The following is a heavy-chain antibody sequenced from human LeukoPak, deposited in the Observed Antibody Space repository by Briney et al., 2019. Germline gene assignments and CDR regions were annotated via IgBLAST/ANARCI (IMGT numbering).Heavy chain of an antibody. V-gene: IGHV3-64*01. CDR2: ISSNGGST. CDR3: ARAGRVYYYYGMDV. CDR1: GFTFSSYA. Sequence: GGSLRLSCAASGFTFSSYAMHWVRPAPGKGLECVSAISSNGGSTYYANSVKGRFTISRDNSKNTLYLQMGSLRAEDMAVYYCARAGRVYYYYGMDVWGQGTTVTVSS. J-gene: IGHJ6*02.